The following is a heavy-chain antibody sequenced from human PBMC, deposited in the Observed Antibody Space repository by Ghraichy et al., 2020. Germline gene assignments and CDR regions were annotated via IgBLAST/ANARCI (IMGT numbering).Heavy chain of an antibody. CDR1: GFIFSDYS. D-gene: IGHD3-10*01. Sequence: GGSLRLSCAASGFIFSDYSMNWVRQAPGKGLEWVSYISSTSNTIYYADSVKGRFIISRDNAENSLFLQMNSLRAEDTAVYYCARDPGRVRFEDWGQGTPVTVSS. V-gene: IGHV3-48*01. CDR3: ARDPGRVRFED. CDR2: ISSTSNTI. J-gene: IGHJ4*02.